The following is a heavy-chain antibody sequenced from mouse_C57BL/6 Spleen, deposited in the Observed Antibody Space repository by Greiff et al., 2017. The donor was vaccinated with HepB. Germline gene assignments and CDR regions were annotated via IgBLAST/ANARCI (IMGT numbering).Heavy chain of an antibody. Sequence: VQLKESGGGLVKPGGSLKLSCAASGFTFSDYGMHWVRQAPEKGLEWVAYISSGSSTIYYADTVKGRFTISRDNAKNTLFLQMTSLRSEDTAMYYCARRTAQATNYAMDYWGQGTSVTVSS. CDR3: ARRTAQATNYAMDY. V-gene: IGHV5-17*01. CDR1: GFTFSDYG. D-gene: IGHD3-2*02. J-gene: IGHJ4*01. CDR2: ISSGSSTI.